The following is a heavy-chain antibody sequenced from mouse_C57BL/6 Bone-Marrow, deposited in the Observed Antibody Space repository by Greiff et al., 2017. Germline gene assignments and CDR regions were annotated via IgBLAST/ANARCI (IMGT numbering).Heavy chain of an antibody. CDR1: GYTFTSYW. D-gene: IGHD3-1*01. CDR2: IYPTSGRT. CDR3: TRSGPLRRSFDY. V-gene: IGHV1-55*01. Sequence: QVQLQQPGAELVKPGASVKMSCKASGYTFTSYWITWVKQRPGQGLEWIGDIYPTSGRTNYNEKFKSKAILTVDTSSNTAYMQLSSLTSEYSAVFYCTRSGPLRRSFDYWGQGTTLTVSS. J-gene: IGHJ2*01.